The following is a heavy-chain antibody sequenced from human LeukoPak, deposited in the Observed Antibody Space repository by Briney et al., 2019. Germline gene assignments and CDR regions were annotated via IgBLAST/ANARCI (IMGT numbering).Heavy chain of an antibody. Sequence: TGGSLRLSCAASGFTFSSYAMHWVRQAPGKGLEWVAVISYDGSNKYYADSVKGRFTISRDNAKNSLYLQMNSLRAEDTAVYYCARARYYYGSGTYYFDYWGQGTLVTVSS. D-gene: IGHD3-10*01. J-gene: IGHJ4*02. V-gene: IGHV3-30-3*01. CDR1: GFTFSSYA. CDR2: ISYDGSNK. CDR3: ARARYYYGSGTYYFDY.